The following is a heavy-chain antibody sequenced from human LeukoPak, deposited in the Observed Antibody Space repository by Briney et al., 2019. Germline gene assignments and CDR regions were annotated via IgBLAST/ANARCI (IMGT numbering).Heavy chain of an antibody. V-gene: IGHV3-30*01. CDR3: ARDSTYYYDSGSSGPHYFDN. J-gene: IGHJ4*02. D-gene: IGHD3-10*01. CDR2: ISSGGTYE. Sequence: GKSLRLSCAASGFTFSNYAMHWVRQAPGKGLEWVSLISSGGTYEYYADSVKGRFTVSRDNSKNTLYLQLNSLRAEDTAVYYCARDSTYYYDSGSSGPHYFDNWGQGTLVTVSS. CDR1: GFTFSNYA.